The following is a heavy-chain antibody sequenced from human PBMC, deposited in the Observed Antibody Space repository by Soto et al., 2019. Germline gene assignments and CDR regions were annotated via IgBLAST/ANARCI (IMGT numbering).Heavy chain of an antibody. CDR2: IDTTGNT. Sequence: VQVPQSGPGLVKPSETLFLTCTVSGGSISSYYFCWMRQSAGKGLELIGRIDTTGNTNCNPSLKRRVTMSVDASKNHFSLNQSSVTAADTAVYYCARGPPGYVDYHAMDVWGQGTTVTVSS. CDR1: GGSISSYY. J-gene: IGHJ6*02. V-gene: IGHV4-4*07. D-gene: IGHD3-16*01. CDR3: ARGPPGYVDYHAMDV.